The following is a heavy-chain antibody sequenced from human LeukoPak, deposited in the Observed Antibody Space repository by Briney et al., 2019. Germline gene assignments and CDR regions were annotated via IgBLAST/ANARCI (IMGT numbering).Heavy chain of an antibody. Sequence: GGSLRLSCAASGFTFSSYSMDWVRQAPGEGLEWVSSISSSSSYIYYADSVKGRFTISRDNAKNSLYLQMNSLRAEDTAVYYCARTSSGWYFYFDYWGQGTLVTVSS. CDR3: ARTSSGWYFYFDY. CDR1: GFTFSSYS. CDR2: ISSSSSYI. J-gene: IGHJ4*02. D-gene: IGHD6-19*01. V-gene: IGHV3-21*01.